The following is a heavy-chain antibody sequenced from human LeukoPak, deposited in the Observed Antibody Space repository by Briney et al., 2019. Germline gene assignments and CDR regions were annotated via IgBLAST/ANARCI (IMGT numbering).Heavy chain of an antibody. CDR2: ISSSSDFT. CDR1: GLTFSDYY. J-gene: IGHJ2*01. V-gene: IGHV3-11*03. Sequence: PGGSLRLSCAASGLTFSDYYMNWIRQAPGKGLEWVAYISSSSDFTNYADSVKGRFTISRDNAKNSLYLQMNSLRADDTAVYYCARRYYDFLTGYYNWYFDLWGRGTLVTVSS. D-gene: IGHD3-9*01. CDR3: ARRYYDFLTGYYNWYFDL.